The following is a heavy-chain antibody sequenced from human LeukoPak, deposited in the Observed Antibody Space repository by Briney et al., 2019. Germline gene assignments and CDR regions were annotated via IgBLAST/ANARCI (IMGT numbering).Heavy chain of an antibody. D-gene: IGHD5-24*01. CDR1: GFTFSSYW. J-gene: IGHJ6*02. CDR3: ASAHTKRGSPLYYYGMDV. CDR2: IKQDGSEK. V-gene: IGHV3-7*01. Sequence: GGSLRLSCAASGFTFSSYWMGWVRQAPGKGRGWVANIKQDGSEKYYVDSVKGRFPISRDNAKTSLYLQMNSPRAEDPAVHYCASAHTKRGSPLYYYGMDVWGQGTTVTVSS.